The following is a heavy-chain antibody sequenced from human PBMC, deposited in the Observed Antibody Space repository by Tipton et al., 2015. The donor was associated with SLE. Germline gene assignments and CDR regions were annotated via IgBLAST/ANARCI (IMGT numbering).Heavy chain of an antibody. J-gene: IGHJ4*01. CDR3: ARALGYGSGNYVDY. D-gene: IGHD3-10*01. CDR2: INHSGST. CDR1: GGSFSGYY. V-gene: IGHV4-34*01. Sequence: GLVKPSETLSLTCAVYGGSFSGYYWSWIRQPPGKGLEWIGEINHSGSTNYNPSLKSRVTISVDTSKNQFSLKLSSVTAADTAVYYCARALGYGSGNYVDYWGHGTLVTVSS.